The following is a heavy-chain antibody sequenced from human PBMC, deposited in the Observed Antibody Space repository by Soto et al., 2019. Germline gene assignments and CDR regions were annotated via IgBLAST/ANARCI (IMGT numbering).Heavy chain of an antibody. CDR2: IYHSGSI. CDR1: GYSISSGYY. V-gene: IGHV4-38-2*02. J-gene: IGHJ5*02. Sequence: PSETLSLTGAVSGYSISSGYYWGWIRQPPGKGLGWIGSIYHSGSIYYNPSLKSRVTISVDTSKNQLSLKLSSVTAADTAVYYCARDRYAGFDPWGQGTLVTVSS. CDR3: ARDRYAGFDP. D-gene: IGHD2-8*01.